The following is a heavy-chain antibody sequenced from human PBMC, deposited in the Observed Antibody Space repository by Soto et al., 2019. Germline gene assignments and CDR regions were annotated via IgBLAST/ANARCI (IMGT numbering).Heavy chain of an antibody. CDR2: IDPSDSQT. CDR1: GYSFAGYW. J-gene: IGHJ4*02. CDR3: ARQIYDSDTGPNFQYYFDS. V-gene: IGHV5-10-1*01. D-gene: IGHD3-22*01. Sequence: GESLKISCKGSGYSFAGYWITWVRQKPGKGLEWMGRIDPSDSQTYYSPSFRGHVTISATKSITTVFLQWSSLRTSDTAMYYCARQIYDSDTGPNFQYYFDSWGQGTPVTVSS.